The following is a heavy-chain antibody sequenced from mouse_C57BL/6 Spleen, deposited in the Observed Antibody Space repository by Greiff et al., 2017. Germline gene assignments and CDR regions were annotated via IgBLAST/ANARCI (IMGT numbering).Heavy chain of an antibody. CDR1: GYTFTSYW. V-gene: IGHV1-50*01. CDR2: IDPSDSYT. CDR3: ASPRARGTDYAMDY. J-gene: IGHJ4*01. D-gene: IGHD3-3*01. Sequence: QVQLQQPGAELVKPGASVKLSCKASGYTFTSYWMQWVKQRPGQGLEWIGEIDPSDSYTNYNQKFKGKATLTVDTSSSTAYMQLSSLTSEDSAVYYCASPRARGTDYAMDYWGQGTSVTVSS.